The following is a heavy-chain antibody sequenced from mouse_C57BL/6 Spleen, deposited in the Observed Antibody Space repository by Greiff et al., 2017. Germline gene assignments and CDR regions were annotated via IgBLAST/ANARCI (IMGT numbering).Heavy chain of an antibody. CDR2: IFPGSGST. D-gene: IGHD2-1*01. V-gene: IGHV1-75*01. CDR1: GYTFTDYY. J-gene: IGHJ3*01. Sequence: VHLVESGPELVKPGASVKISCKASGYTFTDYYINWVKQRPGQGLEWIGWIFPGSGSTYYNEKFKGKATLTVDKSSSTAYMLLSSLTSEDSAVYFCARGGYYGNYEGAWFAYWGQGTLVTVSA. CDR3: ARGGYYGNYEGAWFAY.